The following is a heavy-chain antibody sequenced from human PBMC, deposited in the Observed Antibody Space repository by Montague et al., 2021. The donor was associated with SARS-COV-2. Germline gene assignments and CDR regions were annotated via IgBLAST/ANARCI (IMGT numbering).Heavy chain of an antibody. Sequence: SETLSLTCTVSGGSVSSGSYYWSWIRQPPGKGLQSIGYIYYTGSTNYNPSLQSRVTISVDSSKNQFSVRLSPVTAADTAVYYCARISGITSWYYDYWGQGTLVTASS. CDR1: GGSVSSGSYY. CDR2: IYYTGST. J-gene: IGHJ4*02. V-gene: IGHV4-61*01. D-gene: IGHD1-14*01. CDR3: ARISGITSWYYDY.